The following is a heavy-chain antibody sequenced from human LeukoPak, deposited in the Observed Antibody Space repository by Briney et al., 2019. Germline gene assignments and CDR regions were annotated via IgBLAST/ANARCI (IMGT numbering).Heavy chain of an antibody. Sequence: ASVKVSCKASGYTFTTYGMHWVRQAPGQRLEWMGWINAGNGNTKYSQKFQGRVTMTRDTSTSTVYMELSSLRSEDTAVYYCAKIAVADDYYYYGMDVWGQGTTVTVSS. CDR3: AKIAVADDYYYYGMDV. D-gene: IGHD6-19*01. V-gene: IGHV1-3*01. CDR2: INAGNGNT. CDR1: GYTFTTYG. J-gene: IGHJ6*02.